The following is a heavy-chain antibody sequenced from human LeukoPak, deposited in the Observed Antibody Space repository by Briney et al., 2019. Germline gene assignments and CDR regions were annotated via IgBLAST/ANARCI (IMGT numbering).Heavy chain of an antibody. CDR1: GFTFSSYW. Sequence: GGSLRLSCAASGFTFSSYWMHWVRQAPGKGLVWVSRINGDGSSTSYADSVKGRFTISRDNAKNTLYLQMNSLRAEDTAVYYCARTAGHYDFWSGYFYYFDYWSQGTLVTVSS. J-gene: IGHJ4*02. CDR2: INGDGSST. CDR3: ARTAGHYDFWSGYFYYFDY. V-gene: IGHV3-74*01. D-gene: IGHD3-3*01.